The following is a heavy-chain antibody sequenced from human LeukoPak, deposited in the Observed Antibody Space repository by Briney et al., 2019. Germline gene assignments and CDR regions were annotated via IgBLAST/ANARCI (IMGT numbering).Heavy chain of an antibody. V-gene: IGHV1-2*06. CDR3: ARDLDYYGSGSYGD. CDR2: INPNSGGT. Sequence: ASVKVSCKASGYTFTGYYMHWGRQAPGQGREWMGRINPNSGGTNYAQNLQGRVTMTRDTSISTAYMEMSRLRSDDTAVYYCARDLDYYGSGSYGDWGQGTLVTVSS. J-gene: IGHJ4*02. D-gene: IGHD3-10*01. CDR1: GYTFTGYY.